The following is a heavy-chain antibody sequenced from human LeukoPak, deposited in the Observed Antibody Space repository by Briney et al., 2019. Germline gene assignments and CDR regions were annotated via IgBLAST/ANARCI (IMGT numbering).Heavy chain of an antibody. CDR1: GGSFSGYD. J-gene: IGHJ5*02. V-gene: IGHV4-59*01. D-gene: IGHD2-2*01. CDR2: IYNSGST. CDR3: ARRRCSSTACWFDP. Sequence: SETLSLTCAVYGGSFSGYDWGWIRQPPGKGLEWIGYIYNSGSTNYNPSLKSRVTISVDTSKNQFSLKVSSATAADTAVYYCARRRCSSTACWFDPWGQGTLVTVSS.